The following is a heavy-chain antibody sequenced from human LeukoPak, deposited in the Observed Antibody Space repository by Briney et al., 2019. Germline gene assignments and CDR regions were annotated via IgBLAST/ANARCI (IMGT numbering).Heavy chain of an antibody. Sequence: GGSLRLSCAASGFTFSSYGMSWVRQAPGKGLERVSAISGSGGSTYYADSVKGRFTISRDNSKNMLYLQMNSLRAEDTAVYYCAKKGDTAMAAYYSYYMDVWGKGTTVTVSS. J-gene: IGHJ6*03. CDR1: GFTFSSYG. V-gene: IGHV3-23*01. CDR2: ISGSGGST. D-gene: IGHD5-18*01. CDR3: AKKGDTAMAAYYSYYMDV.